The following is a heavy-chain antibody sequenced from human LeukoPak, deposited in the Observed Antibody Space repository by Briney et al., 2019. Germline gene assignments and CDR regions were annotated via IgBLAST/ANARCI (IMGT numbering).Heavy chain of an antibody. D-gene: IGHD3-10*01. V-gene: IGHV3-7*01. CDR3: ARPYYYGSGSYSPWFDP. CDR2: IKQDGSEK. Sequence: GGSLRLSCAASGFTSSSYWMSWVRQAPGKGLEWVANIKQDGSEKYYVDSVKGRFTISRDNAKNSLYLQMNSLRAEDTAVYYCARPYYYGSGSYSPWFDPWGQGTLVTVSS. J-gene: IGHJ5*02. CDR1: GFTSSSYW.